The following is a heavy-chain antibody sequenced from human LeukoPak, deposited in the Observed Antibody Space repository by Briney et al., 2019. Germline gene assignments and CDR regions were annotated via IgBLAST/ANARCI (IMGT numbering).Heavy chain of an antibody. CDR3: ARMAYYYDSSGHYYLFDY. V-gene: IGHV4-59*08. D-gene: IGHD3-22*01. CDR1: GGSISSYY. Sequence: SETLSLTCTVSGGSISSYYWSWIRQPPGKGLEWIGYIYYSGSTNYNPSLKSRVTISVDTSKNQFSLKLSSVTAADTAVYYCARMAYYYDSSGHYYLFDYWGQGTLVTVSS. CDR2: IYYSGST. J-gene: IGHJ4*02.